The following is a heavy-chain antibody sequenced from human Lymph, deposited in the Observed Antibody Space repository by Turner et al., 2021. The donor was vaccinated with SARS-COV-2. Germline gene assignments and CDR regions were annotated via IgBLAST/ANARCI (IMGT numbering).Heavy chain of an antibody. CDR1: GFTFSYYW. V-gene: IGHV3-7*01. CDR3: ARMGSSSWYFDY. D-gene: IGHD1-26*01. J-gene: IGHJ4*02. Sequence: GQLVESGGGLALPGGSPALSCAASGFTFSYYWMSWVRQAPGKGLEWVANIKQDGSEKYYVDSVKGRFTISRDNAKNSLFLQMNSLRAEDTAVYYCARMGSSSWYFDYWGQGTLVTVSS. CDR2: IKQDGSEK.